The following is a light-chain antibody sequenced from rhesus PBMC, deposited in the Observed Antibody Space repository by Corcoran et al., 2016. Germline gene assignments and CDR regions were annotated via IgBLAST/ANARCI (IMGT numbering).Light chain of an antibody. CDR2: GGS. J-gene: IGKJ1*01. CDR3: VQAIAFPWT. CDR1: QSLLHSNGNTY. V-gene: IGKV2-72*01. Sequence: DIVMTQTPLSLPITPGEPASISCRSSQSLLHSNGNTYLHWYLQKPGQSPQLLIFGGSNRASGVPERVSGSGSGTDVTLKISKVEAEDVGVYYCVQAIAFPWTFGQGTKVEIK.